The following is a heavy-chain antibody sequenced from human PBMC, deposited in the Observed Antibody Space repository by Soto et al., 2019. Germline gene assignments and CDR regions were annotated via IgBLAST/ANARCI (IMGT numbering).Heavy chain of an antibody. J-gene: IGHJ3*02. Sequence: QLQLQESGPGLVKPSETLSLTCTVSAGSISSSNYYWGWIRQPPGKGMEWIGNIYYSGSTYYNPSLMSRVTISINTSKNQFSLRLTSVTAADTAVYYCASPPVAGRGGAFDIWGQGTMVTVSS. V-gene: IGHV4-39*01. CDR1: AGSISSSNYY. CDR3: ASPPVAGRGGAFDI. CDR2: IYYSGST. D-gene: IGHD2-15*01.